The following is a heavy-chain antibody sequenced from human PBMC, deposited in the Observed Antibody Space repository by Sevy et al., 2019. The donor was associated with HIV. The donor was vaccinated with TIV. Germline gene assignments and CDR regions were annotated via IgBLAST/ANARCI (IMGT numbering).Heavy chain of an antibody. J-gene: IGHJ4*02. Sequence: SETLSLTCPVSGGSITSLYWNWIRQPPGKGLEWIAIIYYNGHINYNTSLKSRVTLSLDTSKNQFSRRLSSVTAADTAMYYCAGENAWGRGYSWGQGTLVTVSS. D-gene: IGHD1-26*01. V-gene: IGHV4-59*08. CDR2: IYYNGHI. CDR1: GGSITSLY. CDR3: AGENAWGRGYS.